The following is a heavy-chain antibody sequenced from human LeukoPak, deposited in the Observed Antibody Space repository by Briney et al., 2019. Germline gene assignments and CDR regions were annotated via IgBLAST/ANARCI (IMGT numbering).Heavy chain of an antibody. CDR2: VNGDGSST. J-gene: IGHJ4*02. Sequence: GGSLRLSCAASGFTFSTYWMHWVRQAPGKGLVWVSRVNGDGSSTNYADSVKGRFTISRDNAKNTLYLQMNSLRAEDTAVYYCARDGIAAVDFDYWGQGILVTVSS. CDR3: ARDGIAAVDFDY. V-gene: IGHV3-74*01. CDR1: GFTFSTYW. D-gene: IGHD6-13*01.